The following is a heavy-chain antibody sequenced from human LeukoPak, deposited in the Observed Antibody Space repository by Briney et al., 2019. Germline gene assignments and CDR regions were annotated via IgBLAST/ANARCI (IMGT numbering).Heavy chain of an antibody. CDR2: IWYDGSNL. V-gene: IGHV3-30*02. Sequence: GGSLRLSCAASGFPFSSYGMHWVRQAPGKGLEWVALIWYDGSNLYYADSVKGRFTISRDNSKNTLYLQMNSLRAEDTAVYYCAKSRLPGEGGFDYWGQGTLVTVSS. J-gene: IGHJ4*02. D-gene: IGHD3-10*01. CDR3: AKSRLPGEGGFDY. CDR1: GFPFSSYG.